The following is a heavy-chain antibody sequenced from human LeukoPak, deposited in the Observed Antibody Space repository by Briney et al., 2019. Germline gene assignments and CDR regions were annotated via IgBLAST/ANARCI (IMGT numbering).Heavy chain of an antibody. J-gene: IGHJ4*02. V-gene: IGHV3-30-3*01. CDR3: ARGSYYHDSSGYLDY. D-gene: IGHD3-22*01. CDR2: ISYDGSNK. Sequence: GGSLRLSCAASGFTFSSYAMHWVRQAPGKGLEWVAVISYDGSNKYYADSVKGRFTISRDNSKNTLYLQMNSLRAEDTPVYYCARGSYYHDSSGYLDYWGQGTLVTVSS. CDR1: GFTFSSYA.